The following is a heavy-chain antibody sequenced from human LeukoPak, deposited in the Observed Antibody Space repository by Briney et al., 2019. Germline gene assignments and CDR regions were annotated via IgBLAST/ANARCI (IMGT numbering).Heavy chain of an antibody. Sequence: PGGSLRLSCAASGFTFSSYWMNWARQAPGKGLEWVASINHNGNVNYYVDSVKGRFTISRDNAKNSLYLQMNSLRAEDTAVYYCAREGSGCPDYWGQGTLVTVSS. CDR2: INHNGNVN. V-gene: IGHV3-7*03. CDR1: GFTFSSYW. D-gene: IGHD6-19*01. J-gene: IGHJ4*02. CDR3: AREGSGCPDY.